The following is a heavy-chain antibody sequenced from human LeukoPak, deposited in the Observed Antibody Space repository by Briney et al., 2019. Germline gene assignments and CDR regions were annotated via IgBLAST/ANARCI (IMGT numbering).Heavy chain of an antibody. CDR2: ISAYNDDT. Sequence: ASVKVSCKASGYTFTSYGISWVRQAPGQGLEWMGWISAYNDDTKYAQNFQGRVSITTDTSTSTAYMDLRSLGSDDTAVYYCAREASTTWPNWFDPGGQGTLVAVSS. V-gene: IGHV1-18*01. CDR1: GYTFTSYG. CDR3: AREASTTWPNWFDP. J-gene: IGHJ5*02. D-gene: IGHD1-14*01.